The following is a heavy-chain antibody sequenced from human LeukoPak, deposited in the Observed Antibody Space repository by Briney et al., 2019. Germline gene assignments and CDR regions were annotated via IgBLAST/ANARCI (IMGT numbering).Heavy chain of an antibody. J-gene: IGHJ4*02. CDR3: ARQVGHTSGWYFFDF. CDR1: GFTFSSYW. D-gene: IGHD6-19*01. CDR2: IKQDGSEK. V-gene: IGHV3-7*01. Sequence: GGSLRLSCAASGFTFSSYWMSWVRQAPGKGLEWVANIKQDGSEKYYVDSVKGRFTISRDNAKNSLYLQMNSLRAEDTAVYYCARQVGHTSGWYFFDFWGQGTLVTVSS.